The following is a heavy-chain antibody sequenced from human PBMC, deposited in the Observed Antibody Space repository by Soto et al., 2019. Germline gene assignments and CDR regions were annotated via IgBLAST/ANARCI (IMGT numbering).Heavy chain of an antibody. V-gene: IGHV3-30*18. D-gene: IGHD3-3*01. CDR3: AKDPYYDVWSGYSGPFDY. Sequence: QVQLVESGGGVVQPGRSLRLSCAASGFTFSSYGMHWVRQAPGKGLEWVTLISHDGSNKYYADSVKGRFTISRDNSKNTLYLQMNSLRSEDTAVYYCAKDPYYDVWSGYSGPFDYWGQGTLVTVSS. CDR2: ISHDGSNK. J-gene: IGHJ4*02. CDR1: GFTFSSYG.